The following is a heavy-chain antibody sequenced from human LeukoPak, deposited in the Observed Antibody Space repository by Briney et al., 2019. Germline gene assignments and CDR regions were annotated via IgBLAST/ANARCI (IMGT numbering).Heavy chain of an antibody. CDR3: TKTYYYGSGSLDY. J-gene: IGHJ4*02. CDR2: IKSKTDGGTT. Sequence: PGGSLRLSCVASGFTFSNAWMSWVRLAPGKGLEWVGRIKSKTDGGTTDYAAPVKGRFTISRDDSKNTLYLQMNSLKTEDTAIYYCTKTYYYGSGSLDYWGQGTLVTVSS. D-gene: IGHD3-10*01. CDR1: GFTFSNAW. V-gene: IGHV3-15*01.